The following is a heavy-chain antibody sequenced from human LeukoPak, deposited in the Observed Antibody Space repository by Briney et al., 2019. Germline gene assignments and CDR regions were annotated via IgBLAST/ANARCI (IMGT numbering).Heavy chain of an antibody. Sequence: GGSLRLSCAASGFTFSTYAMHWVRQAPGKGLEYVSAISSNGGRTYYANSVKGRFTISRDNSKNTLSLQMGSLRAEDMAVYYCARDWRDSSGKFPNDAFDIWGQGTMVTVSS. CDR3: ARDWRDSSGKFPNDAFDI. J-gene: IGHJ3*02. CDR1: GFTFSTYA. D-gene: IGHD3-22*01. CDR2: ISSNGGRT. V-gene: IGHV3-64*01.